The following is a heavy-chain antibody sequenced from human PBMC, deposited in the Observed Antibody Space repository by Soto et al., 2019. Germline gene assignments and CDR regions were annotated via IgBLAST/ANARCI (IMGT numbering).Heavy chain of an antibody. CDR2: IHHSGIS. J-gene: IGHJ5*02. V-gene: IGHV4-61*01. Sequence: QVQLQESGPGLVKPSETLSLTCSVSGGAVNDGNFYWNWSRHSTGEGLEWIGYIHHSGISNYNPSLKSRVTISGDTSKNEFALKRNSGTAADTAVYYCARGHTMGAVPSHFHRCGQGTHGTVSS. D-gene: IGHD3-10*01. CDR3: ARGHTMGAVPSHFHR. CDR1: GGAVNDGNFY.